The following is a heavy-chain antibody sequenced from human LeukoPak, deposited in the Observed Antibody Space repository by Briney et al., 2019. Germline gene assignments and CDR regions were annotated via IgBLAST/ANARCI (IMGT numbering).Heavy chain of an antibody. V-gene: IGHV4-59*08. Sequence: SETLSLTCTVSGGSISSYYWSWIRQPPGKGLEWIGYIYYSGSTNYNPSLTSRVTISVDTSKNQFSLKLSSVTAADTAVYYCARHGSSHWGQGTLVTVSS. CDR2: IYYSGST. CDR3: ARHGSSH. J-gene: IGHJ4*02. D-gene: IGHD2-2*03. CDR1: GGSISSYY.